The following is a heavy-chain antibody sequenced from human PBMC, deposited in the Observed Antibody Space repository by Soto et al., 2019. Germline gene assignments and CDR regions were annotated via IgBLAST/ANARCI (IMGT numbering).Heavy chain of an antibody. CDR1: GFIFSSYT. V-gene: IGHV3-21*01. Sequence: EVQLVESGGGLVKPGGSLRLSCAASGFIFSSYTMTWVRQAPGKGLEWVSSISSSSSNIEYADSVKGRFSVSRDNANNSLFLQINSLRAEDTAVYYCAREDYAGAPPRFDYWGLGALVTVSS. J-gene: IGHJ4*02. D-gene: IGHD4-17*01. CDR3: AREDYAGAPPRFDY. CDR2: ISSSSSNI.